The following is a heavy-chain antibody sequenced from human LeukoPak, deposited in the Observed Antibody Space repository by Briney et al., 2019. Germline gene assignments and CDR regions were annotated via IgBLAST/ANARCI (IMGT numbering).Heavy chain of an antibody. V-gene: IGHV1-69*05. CDR1: GYTFTSYA. Sequence: SVKVSCKASGYTFTSYAISWVRQAPGQGLEWMGRIIPIFGTANYAQKFQGRVTITTDESTSTAYMELSSLRSEDTAVYYCARQNYVWGSYRYGTFDYWGQGTLVTVSS. J-gene: IGHJ4*02. D-gene: IGHD3-16*02. CDR3: ARQNYVWGSYRYGTFDY. CDR2: IIPIFGTA.